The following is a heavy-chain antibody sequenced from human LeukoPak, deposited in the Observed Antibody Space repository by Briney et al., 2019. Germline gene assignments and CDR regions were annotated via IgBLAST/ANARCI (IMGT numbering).Heavy chain of an antibody. J-gene: IGHJ4*02. CDR3: AKDHCGDSPFDY. D-gene: IGHD4-17*01. CDR1: GFTFSSYA. Sequence: GVSLRLSCAASGFTFSSYAKSWVRQAPGKGLGWVSAISGSGGSTYYADSVKGRFTIPRDNSKNTLYLQMNSLRAEDTAVYYCAKDHCGDSPFDYWGQGTLVTVSS. V-gene: IGHV3-23*01. CDR2: ISGSGGST.